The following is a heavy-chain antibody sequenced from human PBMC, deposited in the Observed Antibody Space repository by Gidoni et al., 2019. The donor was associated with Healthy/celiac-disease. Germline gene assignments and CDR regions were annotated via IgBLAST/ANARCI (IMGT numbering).Heavy chain of an antibody. J-gene: IGHJ4*02. Sequence: QVQLVQSGAEVKTPGASVKVSCKASGYTFTSYYMHWVRQAPGQGLEWMGIINPSGGSTSYAQKCQGRVTMTRDTSTSTVYMELSSLRSEDTAVYYCARRVGQLAFFDYWGQGTLVTVSS. CDR3: ARRVGQLAFFDY. D-gene: IGHD6-6*01. V-gene: IGHV1-46*01. CDR2: INPSGGST. CDR1: GYTFTSYY.